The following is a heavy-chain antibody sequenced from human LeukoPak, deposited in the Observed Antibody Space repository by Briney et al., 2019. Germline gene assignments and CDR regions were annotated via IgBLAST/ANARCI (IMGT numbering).Heavy chain of an antibody. J-gene: IGHJ4*02. CDR3: AKGLSGDSGYDY. V-gene: IGHV3-23*01. D-gene: IGHD3-10*01. CDR2: ISGSGGST. CDR1: GFTFSSYA. Sequence: GASLRLSCAASGFTFSSYAMGWVRQAPGKGLEWVSAISGSGGSTYYADSVKGRFTISRDNSKNTLYLQMNSLRAEDTAVYYCAKGLSGDSGYDYWGQGTLVTVSS.